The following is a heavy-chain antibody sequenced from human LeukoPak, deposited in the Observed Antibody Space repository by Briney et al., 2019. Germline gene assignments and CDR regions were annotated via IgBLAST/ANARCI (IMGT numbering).Heavy chain of an antibody. D-gene: IGHD6-19*01. CDR3: ARDMVAGTGWFDP. J-gene: IGHJ5*02. CDR2: IYTGGST. CDR1: GGSISSGSYY. Sequence: SETLSLTCTVSGGSISSGSYYWSWLRQPAGKGLEWFGRIYTGGSTNYNPSLKSRVTISVDTSKNQVSLKLSSVTAADTAVYYCARDMVAGTGWFDPWGQGTLVSVSS. V-gene: IGHV4-61*02.